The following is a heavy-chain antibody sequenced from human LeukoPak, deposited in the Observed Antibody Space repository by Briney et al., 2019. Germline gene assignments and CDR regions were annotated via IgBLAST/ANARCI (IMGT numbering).Heavy chain of an antibody. CDR2: IYSGGST. J-gene: IGHJ4*02. D-gene: IGHD6-13*01. CDR1: GFTVSSNY. CDR3: ASDSGYSSSWYPAYFDY. Sequence: GGSLRLSCAASGFTVSSNYMSWVRQAPGKGLEWVSVIYSGGSTYYADSVKGRFTISRDNSKNTLYLQMNSLRAEDTAVYYCASDSGYSSSWYPAYFDYWGQGTLVTVSS. V-gene: IGHV3-53*01.